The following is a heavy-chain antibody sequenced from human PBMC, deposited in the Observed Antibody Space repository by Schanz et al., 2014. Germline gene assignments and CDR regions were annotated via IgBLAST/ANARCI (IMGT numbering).Heavy chain of an antibody. Sequence: EVQLLESGGALVQPGGSLRLSCSASGFTFSTYAMSWVRQAPGKGLEWVSAINGNGGITYYADPVKGRFIISRDNSKNTLYLQVNSLRAEDTAVYYCAKHVRSLTGNDYWGQGTLVTVSS. CDR2: INGNGGIT. CDR1: GFTFSTYA. D-gene: IGHD3-9*01. V-gene: IGHV3-23*01. J-gene: IGHJ4*02. CDR3: AKHVRSLTGNDY.